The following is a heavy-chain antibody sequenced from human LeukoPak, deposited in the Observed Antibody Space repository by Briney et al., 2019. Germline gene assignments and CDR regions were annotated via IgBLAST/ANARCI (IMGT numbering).Heavy chain of an antibody. D-gene: IGHD5-24*01. V-gene: IGHV5-51*01. CDR3: ARQKDGYNYHWFDP. CDR1: GYSTTSYY. Sequence: AESLKISCKGSGYSTTSYYYGRVRQLPAKDLQWMGIIYPGDSDTSYRPSFQGQVTISADNSISTPYLQLSSLTAADTATYYCARQKDGYNYHWFDPWGQGTLVTVCS. J-gene: IGHJ5*02. CDR2: IYPGDSDT.